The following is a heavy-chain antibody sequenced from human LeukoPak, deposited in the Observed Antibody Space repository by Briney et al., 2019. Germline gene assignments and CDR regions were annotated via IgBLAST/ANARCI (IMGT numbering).Heavy chain of an antibody. V-gene: IGHV3-7*01. D-gene: IGHD3-10*01. CDR1: GFTFSDYW. CDR3: ARDRYYYGSGSYLGY. CDR2: IKQDGSEK. J-gene: IGHJ4*02. Sequence: GGSLRLSCAASGFTFSDYWMSWVRQAPGKGLEWVANIKQDGSEKYYVDSVKGRFTISRDNAKNSLYLQMNSLRAEDTAVYYCARDRYYYGSGSYLGYWGQGTLVTVSS.